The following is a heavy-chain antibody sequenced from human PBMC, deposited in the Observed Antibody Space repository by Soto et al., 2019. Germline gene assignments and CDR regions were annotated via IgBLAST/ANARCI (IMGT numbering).Heavy chain of an antibody. CDR2: IYYSGST. D-gene: IGHD3-22*01. CDR1: GGSISSSSYY. J-gene: IGHJ5*02. V-gene: IGHV4-39*01. Sequence: QLQLQESGPGLVKPSETLSLTCTVSGGSISSSSYYWGWIRQPPGKGLEWIGSIYYSGSTYYNPSLKSRVTISVDTSKNQCSLKLSSVTAADTAVYYCARGITMIVVVIPRKATTNWFDPWGQGTLVTVSS. CDR3: ARGITMIVVVIPRKATTNWFDP.